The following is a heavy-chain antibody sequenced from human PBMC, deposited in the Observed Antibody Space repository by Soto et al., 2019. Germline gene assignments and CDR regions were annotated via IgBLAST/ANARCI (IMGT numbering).Heavy chain of an antibody. D-gene: IGHD6-6*01. J-gene: IGHJ5*02. V-gene: IGHV1-24*01. CDR1: GYTLTELS. Sequence: KLPGASVKVSCKVSGYTLTELSMHWVRQAPGKGLEWMGGFDPEDGETIYAQKFQGRVTMTEDTSTDTAYMELSSLRSEGTAVYYCATLSIAARRRWFDPWVEGTLVIVT. CDR2: FDPEDGET. CDR3: ATLSIAARRRWFDP.